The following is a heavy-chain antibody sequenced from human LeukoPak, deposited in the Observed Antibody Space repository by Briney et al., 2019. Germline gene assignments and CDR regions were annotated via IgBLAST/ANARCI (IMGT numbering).Heavy chain of an antibody. CDR1: GFTVSSNY. V-gene: IGHV3-53*01. J-gene: IGHJ4*02. CDR2: IYSGGST. Sequence: GGSLRLSCAASGFTVSSNYMSWVRQAPGKELEWVSVIYSGGSTYYADSVKGRFTISRDNSKNTLYLQMNSLRAEDTAVYYCARAQQWLYFDYWGQGTLVTVSS. D-gene: IGHD3-22*01. CDR3: ARAQQWLYFDY.